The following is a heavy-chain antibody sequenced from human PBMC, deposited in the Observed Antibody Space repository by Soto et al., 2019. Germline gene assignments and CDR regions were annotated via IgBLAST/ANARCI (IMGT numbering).Heavy chain of an antibody. J-gene: IGHJ5*02. V-gene: IGHV1-18*01. CDR2: ISTYSGDT. CDR3: ARHHGPTTSENWFDP. Sequence: KVSCKASGYTFFTYDISWVRQAPGQGLEWMGWISTYSGDTKYAQKFQGRVTMTTDTSTTTAYLELRSLRSDDTAVYYCARHHGPTTSENWFDPWGQGTLVTVSS. CDR1: GYTFFTYD. D-gene: IGHD5-12*01.